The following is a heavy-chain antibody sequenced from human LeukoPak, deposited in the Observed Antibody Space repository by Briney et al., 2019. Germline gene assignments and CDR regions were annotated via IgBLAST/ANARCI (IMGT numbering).Heavy chain of an antibody. D-gene: IGHD5-12*01. CDR1: GGSFSGYY. CDR2: TNHSGST. CDR3: ARVPARGYSGYGFDYGMDV. Sequence: SETLSLTCAVYGGSFSGYYWSWIRQPPGKGLEWIGETNHSGSTNYNPSLKSRVTISVDTSKNQFSLKLSSVTAADTAVYYCARVPARGYSGYGFDYGMDVWGQGTTVTVSS. J-gene: IGHJ6*02. V-gene: IGHV4-34*01.